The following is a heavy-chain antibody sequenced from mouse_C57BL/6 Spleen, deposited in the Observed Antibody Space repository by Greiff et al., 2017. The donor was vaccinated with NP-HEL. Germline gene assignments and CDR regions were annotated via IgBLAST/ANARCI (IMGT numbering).Heavy chain of an antibody. CDR3: AKTYSSVYYFDY. CDR1: GYNFTSYW. V-gene: IGHV1-52*01. D-gene: IGHD1-1*01. Sequence: QVQLQQPGAELVRPGSSVKLSCKASGYNFTSYWMHWVKQRPIQGLEWIGNIDPSDSETHYNQKFKDKATLTVDKDSSTAYMQLSSRTSEDSAVYYCAKTYSSVYYFDYWGQGTTLTVSS. CDR2: IDPSDSET. J-gene: IGHJ2*01.